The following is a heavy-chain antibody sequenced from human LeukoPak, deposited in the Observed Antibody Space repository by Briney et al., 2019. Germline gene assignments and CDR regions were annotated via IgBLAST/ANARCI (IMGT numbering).Heavy chain of an antibody. CDR3: ARPLVKSIAAAGIRGTEWGFDY. V-gene: IGHV5-51*01. Sequence: GESLKISCKGSGYTFTTYWIGWVRQMPGKGLEWMGIIYPRDSDTRYRPSFQGQVTISADKSISTAYLQWSSLKASDTAMYYCARPLVKSIAAAGIRGTEWGFDYWGQGTLVTVSS. D-gene: IGHD6-13*01. CDR2: IYPRDSDT. CDR1: GYTFTTYW. J-gene: IGHJ4*02.